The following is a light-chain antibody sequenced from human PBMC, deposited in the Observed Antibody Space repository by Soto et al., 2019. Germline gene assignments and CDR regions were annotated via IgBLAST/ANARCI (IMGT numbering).Light chain of an antibody. CDR2: EVR. CDR3: SSYAGSNTFV. Sequence: QSALTQPASVSGSAGQSITISCSGTMRDVGAYNLVSWYQQHPGTAPKLIIYEVRNRPSGISSRFSGSRSGNTASLTISGLQPEDEGDYYCSSYAGSNTFVFGTGTKLTVL. CDR1: MRDVGAYNL. V-gene: IGLV2-14*01. J-gene: IGLJ1*01.